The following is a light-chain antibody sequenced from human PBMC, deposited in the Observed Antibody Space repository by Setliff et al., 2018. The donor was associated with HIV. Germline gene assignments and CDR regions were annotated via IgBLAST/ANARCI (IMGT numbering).Light chain of an antibody. CDR1: SSDIGDTYS. Sequence: QSALTQPASVSGSPGLSITISCTGTSSDIGDTYSVSWYQQHPGKVPKLLIYDATHRPSGVSSRFSASKSGNTASLTISGLQAEDEAGYYCSSYTSISTYVFGTGTKVTVL. CDR2: DAT. V-gene: IGLV2-14*03. J-gene: IGLJ1*01. CDR3: SSYTSISTYV.